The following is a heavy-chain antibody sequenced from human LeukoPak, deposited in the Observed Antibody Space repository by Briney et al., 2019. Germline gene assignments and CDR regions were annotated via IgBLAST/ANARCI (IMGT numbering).Heavy chain of an antibody. V-gene: IGHV4-59*01. CDR2: IYYSGST. D-gene: IGHD2-21*01. CDR3: AREVWSGSYYYGMDV. CDR1: GGSISSYY. J-gene: IGHJ6*02. Sequence: SETLSLTRTVSGGSISSYYWSWIRQPPGKGLEWIGYIYYSGSTNYNPSLKSRVTISVDTSKNQFSLKLSSVTAADTAVYYCAREVWSGSYYYGMDVWGQGTTVTVSS.